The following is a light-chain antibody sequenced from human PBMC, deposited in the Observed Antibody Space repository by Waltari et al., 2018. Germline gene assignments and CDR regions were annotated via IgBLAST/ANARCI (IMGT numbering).Light chain of an antibody. V-gene: IGLV2-11*01. J-gene: IGLJ3*02. Sequence: QSALTQPRSVSGSPGQSVTISCTGTSSDLGGYNFVSWYQHYPGKAPKLVIYDVNKRPSGVPDRFSVSKSGNTASLIISGLQTEDEADYYSCSYAGYYSVFGGGTKLAVL. CDR2: DVN. CDR1: SSDLGGYNF. CDR3: CSYAGYYSV.